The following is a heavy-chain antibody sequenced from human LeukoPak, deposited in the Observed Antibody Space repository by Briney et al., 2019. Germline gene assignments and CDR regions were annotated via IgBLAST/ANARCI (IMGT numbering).Heavy chain of an antibody. CDR1: GGSISGYY. V-gene: IGHV4-59*01. Sequence: ASETLSLTCTVSGGSISGYYWSWIRQPPGKGLEWIGYSGGTNYNPSLKSRLTISVDMSKNQFSLQLRSVTEADTAVYYCARDPIVWGQGTLVTVSS. CDR3: ARDPIV. J-gene: IGHJ4*02. CDR2: SGGT. D-gene: IGHD2-15*01.